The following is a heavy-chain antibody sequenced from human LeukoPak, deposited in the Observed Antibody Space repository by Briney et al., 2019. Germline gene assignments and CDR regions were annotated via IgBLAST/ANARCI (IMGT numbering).Heavy chain of an antibody. J-gene: IGHJ4*02. CDR3: ARTRAYGGRPDY. Sequence: SETLSLTCTVSGGSISSYYWSWIRQPPGKGLEWIGYISYSGSTNYNSSLKSRVTISVDTSKNQFSLKLTSVTAADTAVYYCARTRAYGGRPDYWGQGTLVTVSS. CDR2: ISYSGST. V-gene: IGHV4-59*01. D-gene: IGHD4-23*01. CDR1: GGSISSYY.